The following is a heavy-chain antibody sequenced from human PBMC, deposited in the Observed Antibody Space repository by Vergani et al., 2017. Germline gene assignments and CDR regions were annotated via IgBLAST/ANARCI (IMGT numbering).Heavy chain of an antibody. J-gene: IGHJ6*02. V-gene: IGHV3-43*01. Sequence: VQLVESGGGVVQPGRSLRLSCAASGFTFRTYGMHWVRQAPGKGLEWVSLISWDGGSTYYADSVKGRFTISRDNSKNSLYLQMNSLRTEDTALYYCAKDIGVTTYYGMDVWGQGTTVTVSS. D-gene: IGHD4-17*01. CDR2: ISWDGGST. CDR3: AKDIGVTTYYGMDV. CDR1: GFTFRTYG.